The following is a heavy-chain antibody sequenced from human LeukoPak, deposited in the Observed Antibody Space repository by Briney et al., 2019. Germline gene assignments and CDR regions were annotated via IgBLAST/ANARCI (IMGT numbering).Heavy chain of an antibody. CDR2: IYPANSDT. V-gene: IGHV5-51*01. Sequence: GESLKISCQGSGYSFASYWIAWVRQMPGKGLEWMGIIYPANSDTRYSPSFQGQVTISADKSISTAYLQWSSLKASDTAMYYCARLYPTAGASIHNWFDPWGQGTLVTVSS. D-gene: IGHD1-26*01. CDR1: GYSFASYW. J-gene: IGHJ5*02. CDR3: ARLYPTAGASIHNWFDP.